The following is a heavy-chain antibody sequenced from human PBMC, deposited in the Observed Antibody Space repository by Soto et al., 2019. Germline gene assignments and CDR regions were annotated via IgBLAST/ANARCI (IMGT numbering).Heavy chain of an antibody. Sequence: PSETLSLTCSVSGTSFSNYYWSWIRQPAGKGLEHIGRIYTSGSISYNPSLKGRVTMSMDTSQTQIYLNLTSVTAADTAVYYCARGGIQLSYAFDYWGQGIQVTVSS. J-gene: IGHJ4*02. CDR2: IYTSGSI. CDR3: ARGGIQLSYAFDY. D-gene: IGHD5-18*01. CDR1: GTSFSNYY. V-gene: IGHV4-4*07.